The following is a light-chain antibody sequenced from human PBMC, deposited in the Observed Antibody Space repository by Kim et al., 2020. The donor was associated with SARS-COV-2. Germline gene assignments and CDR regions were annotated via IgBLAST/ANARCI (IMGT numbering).Light chain of an antibody. CDR3: QQYEDWPPDYT. Sequence: PTVRASPIFVTSIACSQQIPGLAPRLLIYGLSLRAIDGPARFSGSGSGTDFTLSISGLQSEDFAVYYCQQYEDWPPDYTFGPGTRLEI. CDR2: GLS. V-gene: IGKV3-15*01. J-gene: IGKJ2*01. CDR1: PIFVTS.